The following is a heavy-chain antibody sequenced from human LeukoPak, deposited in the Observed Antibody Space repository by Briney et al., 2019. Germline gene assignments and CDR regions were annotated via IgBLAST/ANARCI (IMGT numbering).Heavy chain of an antibody. CDR1: GYTFSSYG. Sequence: GGSLRVSCEASGYTFSSYGMHWVRQAPGKGLEWVAFIYYDGSNKYYADSVKGRFTISRDNSKNTLYLQMNSLGAEDTAVYYCAKDRDSSSWYQSSDWFDPWGQGTLVTVSS. CDR2: IYYDGSNK. CDR3: AKDRDSSSWYQSSDWFDP. J-gene: IGHJ5*02. D-gene: IGHD6-13*01. V-gene: IGHV3-30*02.